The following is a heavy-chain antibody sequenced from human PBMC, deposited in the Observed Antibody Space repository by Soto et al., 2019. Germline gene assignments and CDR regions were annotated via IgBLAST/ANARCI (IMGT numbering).Heavy chain of an antibody. J-gene: IGHJ4*02. V-gene: IGHV3-21*01. CDR2: ISSSSSYI. Sequence: PGGSLRLSCAASGFTFSSYSMNWVRQAPGKGLEWVSSISSSSSYIYYADSVKGRFTISRDNAKNSLYLQMNSLRAEDTAVYYCARDPEGYYDSSGYYDYWGQGTLVTVSS. D-gene: IGHD3-22*01. CDR1: GFTFSSYS. CDR3: ARDPEGYYDSSGYYDY.